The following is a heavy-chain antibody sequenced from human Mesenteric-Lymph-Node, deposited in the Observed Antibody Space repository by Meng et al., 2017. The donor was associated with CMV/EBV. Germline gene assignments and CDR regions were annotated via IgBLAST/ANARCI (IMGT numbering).Heavy chain of an antibody. Sequence: TAGFTFSASTMNWVRQAPWQALELVSSIRSTPPSISSGDSVRGRFTISRDDAKATVYLQLNRLRAEDTAVYYCARYAAPYTGGLGYWGQGTLVTVSS. D-gene: IGHD3-16*01. J-gene: IGHJ4*02. CDR3: ARYAAPYTGGLGY. V-gene: IGHV3-21*01. CDR2: IRSTPPSI. CDR1: GFTFSAST.